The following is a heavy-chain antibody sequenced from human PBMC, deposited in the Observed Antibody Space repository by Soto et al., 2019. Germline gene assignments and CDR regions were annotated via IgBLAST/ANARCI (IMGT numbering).Heavy chain of an antibody. Sequence: EVQLVESGGVVVQPGGSLRLSCAASGFTCDDYTMHWVRQAPGKGLEWVSLISWDGGSTYYADSVKGRFTISRDNSKNSLYLQMNSLRNEDTALYYCATDIVYSSGWRPYYYYYYGMDVWGQGTTVTVSS. CDR2: ISWDGGST. CDR1: GFTCDDYT. J-gene: IGHJ6*01. V-gene: IGHV3-43*01. D-gene: IGHD6-19*01. CDR3: ATDIVYSSGWRPYYYYYYGMDV.